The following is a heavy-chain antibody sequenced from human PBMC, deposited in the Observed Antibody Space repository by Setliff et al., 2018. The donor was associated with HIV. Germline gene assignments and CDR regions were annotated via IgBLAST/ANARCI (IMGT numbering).Heavy chain of an antibody. CDR1: GGTFSSFA. J-gene: IGHJ6*03. D-gene: IGHD3-10*01. CDR2: IIPIFGTA. V-gene: IGHV1-69*05. Sequence: SVKVSCTASGGTFSSFAISWVRQAPGQGLEWMGGIIPIFGTANYAQRFQGRVTNTTDESTTTAYMELRSLRSEDTAVYYCARETYYGSGSYLPTEYYYYYMDVWGKGTTVTVS. CDR3: ARETYYGSGSYLPTEYYYYYMDV.